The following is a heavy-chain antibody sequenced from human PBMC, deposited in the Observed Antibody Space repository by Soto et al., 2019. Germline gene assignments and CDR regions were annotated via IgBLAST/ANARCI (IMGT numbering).Heavy chain of an antibody. J-gene: IGHJ6*02. CDR1: GGSISSGGYA. CDR3: ARVRMNYYYDGMDV. CDR2: IYHSGYT. Sequence: SETLSLTCPVSGGSISSGGYAWNWFRQAPGKGLEWIGYIYHSGYTLYNPSLKGRVTISVDTSKNQFSLKLSSVTAADRAVYYCARVRMNYYYDGMDVWGQGTTVT. D-gene: IGHD2-15*01. V-gene: IGHV4-30-2*01.